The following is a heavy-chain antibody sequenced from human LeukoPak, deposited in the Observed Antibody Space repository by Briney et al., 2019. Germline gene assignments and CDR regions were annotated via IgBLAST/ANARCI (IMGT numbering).Heavy chain of an antibody. CDR2: ISGSGGGT. CDR3: VRDGYATSPLDY. V-gene: IGHV3-23*01. CDR1: GFTFSSYA. D-gene: IGHD2-2*01. J-gene: IGHJ4*02. Sequence: QSGGSLRLSCAASGFTFSSYAMSWVRQAPEKGLEWVSTISGSGGGTYYADSVKGRFTISRDNAENTLFLQMNSLRAEDTAMYYCVRDGYATSPLDYWGQGTLVTVSS.